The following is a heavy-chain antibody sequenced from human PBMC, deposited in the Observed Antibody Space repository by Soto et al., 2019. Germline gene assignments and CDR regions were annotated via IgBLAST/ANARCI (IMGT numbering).Heavy chain of an antibody. J-gene: IGHJ6*03. Sequence: EVQLLDSGGGLGQSGGSLRLSCAASGFSFYTYAMTWVRQAPGKGLEWVSSISASGTQKYYADSVKGRFTISRDNSRNPVYLQMNSLRVEDTAVYYCAEGGGSGYFAYHYIDVWGKGTTVTVSS. CDR1: GFSFYTYA. D-gene: IGHD3-3*01. V-gene: IGHV3-23*01. CDR3: AEGGGSGYFAYHYIDV. CDR2: ISASGTQK.